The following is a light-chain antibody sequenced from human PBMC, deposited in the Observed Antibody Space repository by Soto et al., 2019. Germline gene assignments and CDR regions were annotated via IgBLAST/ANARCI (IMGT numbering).Light chain of an antibody. Sequence: QPALTQPASVSGSPAQSITISCTGTISDFVVYNYVSWYQQHPGKAPKLMIYGVSNRPSGVSNRFSGSKSGNTASLTISGLQADDEADYYCSSHTISSALQVFGTGTKVTV. CDR1: ISDFVVYNY. J-gene: IGLJ1*01. V-gene: IGLV2-14*01. CDR2: GVS. CDR3: SSHTISSALQV.